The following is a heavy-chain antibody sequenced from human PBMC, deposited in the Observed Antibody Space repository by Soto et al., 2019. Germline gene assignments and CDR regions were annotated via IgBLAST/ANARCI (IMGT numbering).Heavy chain of an antibody. Sequence: QVQLQESGPGLVKPSQTLSLTCTVSGGSISSGDYYWSWIRQPPGKGLEWIGYIYYSGSTSYNPSLKSRVTISVDTSKNQFSLKLSSVTAADTAVYYCARDWGNDIVVVPAAPGWFDPWGQGTLVTVSS. V-gene: IGHV4-30-4*01. J-gene: IGHJ5*02. CDR2: IYYSGST. CDR3: ARDWGNDIVVVPAAPGWFDP. CDR1: GGSISSGDYY. D-gene: IGHD2-2*01.